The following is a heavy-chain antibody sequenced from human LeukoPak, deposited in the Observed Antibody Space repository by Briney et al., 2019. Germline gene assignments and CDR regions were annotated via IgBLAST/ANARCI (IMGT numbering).Heavy chain of an antibody. J-gene: IGHJ6*03. CDR3: ARDPNWNYGYYNYYYMDV. CDR1: GFTFSSYS. CDR2: ISSSSSYI. V-gene: IGHV3-21*01. D-gene: IGHD1-7*01. Sequence: PGGSLRLSCAASGFTFSSYSMNWVRQAPGKGLEWVSSISSSSSYIYYADSMKGRFTISRDNAKNSLYLQMNSLRAEDTAVYYCARDPNWNYGYYNYYYMDVWGKGTTVTVSS.